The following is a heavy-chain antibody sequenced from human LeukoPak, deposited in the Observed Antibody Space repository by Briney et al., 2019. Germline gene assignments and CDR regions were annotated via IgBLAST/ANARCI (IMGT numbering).Heavy chain of an antibody. CDR1: GFTFSSYW. D-gene: IGHD3-10*01. J-gene: IGHJ6*04. CDR2: IKQDGSEK. V-gene: IGHV3-7*03. Sequence: GGSLRLSCAASGFTFSSYWMSWVRQAPGKGLEWVANIKQDGSEKYYVDSVKGRFTISRDNAKNSLYLQMNSLRAEDTAVYYCARVGSMVRGYYRMDVWGKGTTVTVSS. CDR3: ARVGSMVRGYYRMDV.